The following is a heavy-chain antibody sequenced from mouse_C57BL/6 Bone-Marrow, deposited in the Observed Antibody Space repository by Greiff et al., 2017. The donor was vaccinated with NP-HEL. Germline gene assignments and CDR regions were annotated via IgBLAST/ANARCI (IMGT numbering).Heavy chain of an antibody. Sequence: VHVKQSGAELVRPGASVKLSCTASGFNIKDDYMHWVKQRPEQGLEWIGWIDPENGDTEYASKFQGKATITADTSSNTAYLQLSSLTSEDTAVYYCTTQLRLRGGFAYWGQGTLVTVSA. CDR1: GFNIKDDY. J-gene: IGHJ3*01. CDR2: IDPENGDT. V-gene: IGHV14-4*01. CDR3: TTQLRLRGGFAY. D-gene: IGHD3-2*02.